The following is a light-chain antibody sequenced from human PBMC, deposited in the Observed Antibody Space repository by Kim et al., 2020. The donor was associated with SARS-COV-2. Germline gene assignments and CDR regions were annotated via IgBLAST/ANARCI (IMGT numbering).Light chain of an antibody. Sequence: PGERATLSCRASQSVSSYFAWYQQKPGQAPRLLIYDASNRATGIPARFSGSGSGTDFTLTISSLEPEDFAVYYCQQRSNWPLTFGGGTKVDIK. J-gene: IGKJ4*01. CDR3: QQRSNWPLT. CDR2: DAS. V-gene: IGKV3-11*01. CDR1: QSVSSY.